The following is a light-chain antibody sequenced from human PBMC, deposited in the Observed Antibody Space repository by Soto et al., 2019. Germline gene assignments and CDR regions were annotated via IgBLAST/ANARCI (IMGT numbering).Light chain of an antibody. CDR1: SSDVDGYKY. CDR3: SSYTSTSTRV. J-gene: IGLJ2*01. V-gene: IGLV2-14*01. CDR2: DVS. Sequence: QSALTQPASVSGSPGQSITISCTGTSSDVDGYKYVSWYQQHPGKAPKLMIYDVSNRPSGVSNRFSGSKSGNTASLTISGLQAEDEADYYCSSYTSTSTRVFGGGTKLTVL.